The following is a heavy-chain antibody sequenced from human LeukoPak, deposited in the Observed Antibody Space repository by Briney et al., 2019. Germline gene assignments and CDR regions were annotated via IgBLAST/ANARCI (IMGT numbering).Heavy chain of an antibody. CDR1: GFTISSYW. V-gene: IGHV3-74*01. CDR3: AREITENRASGSCDGFDL. D-gene: IGHD1-26*01. J-gene: IGHJ2*01. CDR2: INYRGTIT. Sequence: GGSLRLSCAASGFTISSYWMHWVRQAPGNGLVWVSEINYRGTITSYVDSVKGRFTISRDIAKNTLYLQMNSLRADDTAVYYCAREITENRASGSCDGFDLWGRGTLVTVSS.